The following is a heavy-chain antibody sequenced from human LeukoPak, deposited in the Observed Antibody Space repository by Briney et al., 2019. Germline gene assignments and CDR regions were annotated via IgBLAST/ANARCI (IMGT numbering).Heavy chain of an antibody. D-gene: IGHD2-2*01. CDR1: GYTFTGYY. CDR2: ISAYNGNT. CDR3: ARESLGYCSSTSCSYFDY. J-gene: IGHJ4*02. V-gene: IGHV1-18*04. Sequence: ASVKVSCKASGYTFTGYYMHWVRQAPGQGLEWMGWISAYNGNTNYAQKLQGRVTMTTDTSTSTAYMELRSLRSDDTAVYYCARESLGYCSSTSCSYFDYWGQGTLVTVSS.